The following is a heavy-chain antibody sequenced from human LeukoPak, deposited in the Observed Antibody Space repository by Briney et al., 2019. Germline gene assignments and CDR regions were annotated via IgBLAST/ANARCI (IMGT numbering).Heavy chain of an antibody. Sequence: PSETLTLTCIVSGSSVKSDAYYWSWIRQPPGKGLEWIGNMFEGGRTNYNPSLQGRVTISVDTSKNQFSLSVSSVTAADTAVYYCGSLNTDYYDSSGYYNHFWGQGTLVTVSS. CDR2: MFEGGRT. V-gene: IGHV4-61*08. J-gene: IGHJ4*02. CDR1: GSSVKSDAYY. CDR3: GSLNTDYYDSSGYYNHF. D-gene: IGHD3-22*01.